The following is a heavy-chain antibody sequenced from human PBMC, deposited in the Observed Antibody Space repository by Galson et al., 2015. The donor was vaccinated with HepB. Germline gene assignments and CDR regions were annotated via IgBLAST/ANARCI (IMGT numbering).Heavy chain of an antibody. CDR2: IIPVLDTT. D-gene: IGHD3-10*01. CDR1: GYTFTSFD. V-gene: IGHV1-69*06. CDR3: AREEGGSGSYSYYYYYMDV. Sequence: SCKASGYTFTSFDIHWVRQVPGQGFEWVGEIIPVLDTTKVAQKFQGRVKIIADKSTNTAHMDLSSLRSEDTGIYFCAREEGGSGSYSYYYYYMDVWGKGTTVTVSS. J-gene: IGHJ6*03.